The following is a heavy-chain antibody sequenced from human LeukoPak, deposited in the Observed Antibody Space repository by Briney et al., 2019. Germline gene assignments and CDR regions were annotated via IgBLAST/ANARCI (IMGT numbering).Heavy chain of an antibody. D-gene: IGHD3-3*01. Sequence: GESLKISCKGNGYSFTNHWIGWVRQMPGKGLEWMGIIYPGDSDTRYSPSFQGQVTISADKSISTAYLQWSSLKASDTAMYYCARRLVWSGYYTFDYWGQGTLVTVSS. CDR3: ARRLVWSGYYTFDY. CDR1: GYSFTNHW. CDR2: IYPGDSDT. J-gene: IGHJ4*02. V-gene: IGHV5-51*01.